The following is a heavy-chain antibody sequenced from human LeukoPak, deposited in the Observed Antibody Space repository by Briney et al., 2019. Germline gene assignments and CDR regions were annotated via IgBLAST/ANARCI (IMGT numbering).Heavy chain of an antibody. CDR2: IIPIFGTA. J-gene: IGHJ6*03. CDR3: ARPSRGAVARSSLNYYYYMDV. V-gene: IGHV1-69*13. D-gene: IGHD2-15*01. Sequence: ASVKVSCKASGYTFTSYDINWVRQATGQGLEWMGGIIPIFGTANYAQKFQGRVTITADESTSTACMELSSLRSEDTAVYYCARPSRGAVARSSLNYYYYMDVWGKGTTVTVSS. CDR1: GYTFTSYD.